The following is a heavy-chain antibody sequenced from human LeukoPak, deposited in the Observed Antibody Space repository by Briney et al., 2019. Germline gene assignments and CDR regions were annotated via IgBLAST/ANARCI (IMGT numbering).Heavy chain of an antibody. CDR1: GYTFTGYY. J-gene: IGHJ4*02. CDR2: INPNRGGT. Sequence: GASVKVSCKASGYTFTGYYMHGVRQAPGKGREWMGRINPNRGGTKYAQKFQGRVTINRDRSISTPYMELSRLRSDDTAVYYCARVESGSGFYDYWGQGTLVTVSS. D-gene: IGHD3-10*01. V-gene: IGHV1-2*06. CDR3: ARVESGSGFYDY.